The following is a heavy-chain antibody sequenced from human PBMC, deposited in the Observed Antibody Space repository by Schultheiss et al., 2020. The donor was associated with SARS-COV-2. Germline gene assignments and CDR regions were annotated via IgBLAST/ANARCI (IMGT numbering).Heavy chain of an antibody. CDR1: GGSISNYY. Sequence: SQTLSLTCTVSGGSISNYYWSWIRQPPGKGLEWIGSIYYSGSTYYNPSLKSRVTISVDTSKNQFSLKLSSVTAADTAVYYCARDRIHWYFDLWGRGTLVTVSS. V-gene: IGHV4-59*01. CDR2: IYYSGST. J-gene: IGHJ2*01. CDR3: ARDRIHWYFDL.